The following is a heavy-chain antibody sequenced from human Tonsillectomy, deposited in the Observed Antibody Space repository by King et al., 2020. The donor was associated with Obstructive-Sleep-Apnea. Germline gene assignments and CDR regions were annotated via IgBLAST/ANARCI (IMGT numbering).Heavy chain of an antibody. J-gene: IGHJ4*02. CDR1: GGSIIGYY. D-gene: IGHD4-23*01. V-gene: IGHV4-4*07. Sequence: VQLQESGPGLVKPSETLSLIFTVSGGSIIGYYWSWIRQFAGKGLGWSARIYIRGSTRWGTSPNPSLKSRVTMSADLSQNQFSLELTSVTAADTAVYYCARQGDGGNFEDYWGQGTLVTVSS. CDR3: ARQGDGGNFEDY. CDR2: IYIRGSTRWGT.